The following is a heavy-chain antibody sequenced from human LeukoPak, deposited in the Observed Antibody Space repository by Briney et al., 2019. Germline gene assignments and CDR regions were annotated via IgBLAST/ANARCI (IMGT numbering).Heavy chain of an antibody. J-gene: IGHJ4*02. CDR2: ITKYDGRV. Sequence: GGSLRLSCAVSGFGVHTFAMSWVRLAPGKGLEWLASITKYDGRVYYADSVRGRFTISRDNAKNTLYLQMNSLRAEDTAVYYCARDGRGGYLDYWGQGTLVTVSS. CDR3: ARDGRGGYLDY. D-gene: IGHD3-16*01. V-gene: IGHV3-23*01. CDR1: GFGVHTFA.